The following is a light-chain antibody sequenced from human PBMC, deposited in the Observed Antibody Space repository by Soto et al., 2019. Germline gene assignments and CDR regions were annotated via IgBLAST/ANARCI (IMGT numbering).Light chain of an antibody. CDR3: QRYDNWPLT. V-gene: IGKV3-20*01. J-gene: IGKJ4*01. CDR2: GAS. Sequence: EIVLTQSPGTLSLSPGERATLSCRASQSVSSSYLAWYQQKPGQAPRLLIYGASSRATGIPDRFSGSGSGTDFTLTISRLEPEDFAVYYCQRYDNWPLTFGGGTKVDI. CDR1: QSVSSSY.